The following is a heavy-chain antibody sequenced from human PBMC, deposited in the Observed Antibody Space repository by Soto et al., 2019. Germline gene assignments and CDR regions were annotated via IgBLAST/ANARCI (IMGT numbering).Heavy chain of an antibody. D-gene: IGHD3-22*01. CDR3: ARLGDYYQTFDY. V-gene: IGHV4-59*08. CDR2: FYSSGSP. Sequence: SETLSLTCTVSGGSLSGYYWSWIRQPPGKGLEWIGDFYSSGSPHHNPSLKNRVSISEDRSKNEFSLNLRSVTAADTAVYYCARLGDYYQTFDYWGHGTLVTVSS. J-gene: IGHJ4*01. CDR1: GGSLSGYY.